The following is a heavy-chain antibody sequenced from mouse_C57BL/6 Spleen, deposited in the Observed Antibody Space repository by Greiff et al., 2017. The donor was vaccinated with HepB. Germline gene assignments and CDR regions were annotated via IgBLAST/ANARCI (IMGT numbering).Heavy chain of an antibody. CDR1: GFSLTSYG. V-gene: IGHV2-2*01. CDR3: ARNDGYYPYWYFDV. J-gene: IGHJ1*03. D-gene: IGHD2-3*01. Sequence: QVQLKESGPGLVQPSQSLSITCTVSGFSLTSYGVHWVRQSPGKGLEWLGVIWSGGSTDYNAAFISRLSISKDNSKSQVFFKMNSLQADDTAIYYFARNDGYYPYWYFDVWGTGTTVTVSS. CDR2: IWSGGST.